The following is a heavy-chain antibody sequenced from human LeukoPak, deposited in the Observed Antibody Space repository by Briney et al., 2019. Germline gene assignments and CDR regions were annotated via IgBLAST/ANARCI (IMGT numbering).Heavy chain of an antibody. CDR2: IYHSGST. J-gene: IGHJ4*02. CDR3: ARDTGIQLWLHYFDY. CDR1: GGSISSGDYY. V-gene: IGHV4-39*07. D-gene: IGHD5-18*01. Sequence: SQTLSLTCTVSGGSISSGDYYWGWIRQPPGKGLEWIGSIYHSGSTYYNPSLKSRVTISVDTSKNQFSLKLSSVTAADTAVYYCARDTGIQLWLHYFDYWGQGTLVTVSS.